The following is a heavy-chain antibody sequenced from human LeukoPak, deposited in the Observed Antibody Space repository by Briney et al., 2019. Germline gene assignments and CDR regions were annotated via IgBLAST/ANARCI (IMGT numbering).Heavy chain of an antibody. J-gene: IGHJ4*02. CDR1: GDSISSGEYY. V-gene: IGHV4-30-4*01. CDR2: IYDSGST. Sequence: SETLSLTCTVAGDSISSGEYYWSWIRQPPLKGLEGIGYIYDSGSTYYNPSLKSRVTISIETSKNQLSLKLSSVTAADTAVYYCDRVEPSSSGYDYWIFDYWGQGTLVTVSS. CDR3: DRVEPSSSGYDYWIFDY. D-gene: IGHD5-12*01.